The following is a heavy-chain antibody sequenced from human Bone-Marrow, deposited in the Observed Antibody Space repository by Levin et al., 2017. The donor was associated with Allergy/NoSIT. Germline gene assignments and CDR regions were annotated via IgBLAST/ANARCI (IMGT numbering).Heavy chain of an antibody. CDR3: TRVRASAPNDY. CDR2: ISGGTTI. V-gene: IGHV3-48*03. D-gene: IGHD6-13*01. J-gene: IGHJ4*02. Sequence: LSLTCAASGFTFSTSEMTWVRQAPGKGLEWVSYISGGTTIHYADSVKGRFTISRDNAKNSLYLQMNSLRAEDTAIYYCTRVRASAPNDYWGQGTLVTVSS. CDR1: GFTFSTSE.